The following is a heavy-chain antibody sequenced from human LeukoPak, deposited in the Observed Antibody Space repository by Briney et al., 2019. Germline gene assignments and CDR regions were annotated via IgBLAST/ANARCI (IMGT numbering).Heavy chain of an antibody. D-gene: IGHD6-13*01. Sequence: SETLSLTCAVYGGSFSGYYWSWIRQPPGKGLEWIGEINHSGSTNYNPSLKSRVTISVDTSKSQCSLKLSSVTAADTAVYYCARGWSRIAAAGGFDYWGQGTLVTVSS. CDR1: GGSFSGYY. CDR3: ARGWSRIAAAGGFDY. V-gene: IGHV4-34*01. CDR2: INHSGST. J-gene: IGHJ4*02.